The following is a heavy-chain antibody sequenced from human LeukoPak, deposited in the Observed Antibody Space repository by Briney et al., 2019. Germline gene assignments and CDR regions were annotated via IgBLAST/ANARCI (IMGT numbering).Heavy chain of an antibody. Sequence: SETLSLTCSVSGASISSGSYHWGWIRQPPGKGLEWIGSIYYGGSTYYNSSLKCRVTISVDTSKNQFSLKLSSVTAADTAVYYCARQFDSWGQGTLVTVSS. V-gene: IGHV4-39*01. CDR3: ARQFDS. CDR1: GASISSGSYH. CDR2: IYYGGST. J-gene: IGHJ4*02.